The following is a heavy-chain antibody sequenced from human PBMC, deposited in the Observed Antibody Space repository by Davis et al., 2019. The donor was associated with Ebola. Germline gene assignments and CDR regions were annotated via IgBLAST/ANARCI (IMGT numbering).Heavy chain of an antibody. D-gene: IGHD1-1*01. Sequence: GGSLRLSCAASGFTFSSYWMTWVRQAPGKGLEWVANIKQDGTEESYVDSVKGRFTISRDNAKNSLNLQMNSLRAEDTAVYYCVRRARYNWHLDYWGQGTLVTVSS. CDR1: GFTFSSYW. CDR3: VRRARYNWHLDY. J-gene: IGHJ4*02. V-gene: IGHV3-7*01. CDR2: IKQDGTEE.